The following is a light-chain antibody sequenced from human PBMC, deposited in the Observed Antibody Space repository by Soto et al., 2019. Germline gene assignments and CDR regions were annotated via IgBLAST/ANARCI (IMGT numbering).Light chain of an antibody. CDR2: GAS. CDR1: QSIDTY. J-gene: IGKJ5*01. CDR3: QQTYSS. Sequence: DIQMTQSPSSLSASIGDRVTITCRASQSIDTYLNWYQQKPGKAPKLLIYGASTLQSGVPSRFSGSGSGTDFSLTISSLQPEDFATYYCQQTYSSFGQGTRLEIK. V-gene: IGKV1-39*01.